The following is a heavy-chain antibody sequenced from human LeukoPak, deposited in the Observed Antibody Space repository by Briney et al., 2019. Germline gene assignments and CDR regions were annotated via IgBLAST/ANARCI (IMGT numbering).Heavy chain of an antibody. CDR1: GGSISSSSYY. Sequence: PSETLSLTCTVSGGSISSSSYYWGWIRQPPGKGLEWIGSIYYSGSTYYNPSLKSRVTISVDTSKNQFPLRLSSVTAADTAVYYCASWGYSYGPDAFDIWGQGTMVTVSS. CDR3: ASWGYSYGPDAFDI. V-gene: IGHV4-39*01. D-gene: IGHD5-18*01. CDR2: IYYSGST. J-gene: IGHJ3*02.